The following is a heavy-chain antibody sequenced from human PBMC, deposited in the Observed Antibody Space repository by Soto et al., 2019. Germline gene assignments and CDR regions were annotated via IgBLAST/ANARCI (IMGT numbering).Heavy chain of an antibody. Sequence: QVQLVQSGAEVKKPGASVKVSCKASGYTFTGYYMHWVRQAPGQGLEWMGWINPNSGGKNYAQKFQGWVTMTRDTSISTAYMELSRLRSDDTAVYYCARMRGYCSGGSCYGAFDIWGQGTMVTVSS. CDR1: GYTFTGYY. CDR3: ARMRGYCSGGSCYGAFDI. CDR2: INPNSGGK. V-gene: IGHV1-2*04. J-gene: IGHJ3*02. D-gene: IGHD2-15*01.